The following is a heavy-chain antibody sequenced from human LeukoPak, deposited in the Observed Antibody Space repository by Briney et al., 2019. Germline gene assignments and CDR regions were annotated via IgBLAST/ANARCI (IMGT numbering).Heavy chain of an antibody. Sequence: GGSLRLSCAVSLFALNVNNTRCVSQAPGKGLEWVSIIYSGGSTYYADSVKGRYTISRDNATNTLFLEMSSLRADDTVLYDGTCDGLLVAGAYWGQGTLVTVSS. CDR2: IYSGGST. V-gene: IGHV3-53*01. J-gene: IGHJ4*02. D-gene: IGHD6-19*01. CDR1: LFALNVNN. CDR3: TCDGLLVAGAY.